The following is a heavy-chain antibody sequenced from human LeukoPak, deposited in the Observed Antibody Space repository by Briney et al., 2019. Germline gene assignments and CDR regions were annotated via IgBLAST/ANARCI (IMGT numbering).Heavy chain of an antibody. J-gene: IGHJ4*02. Sequence: ASVKVSCKASGYTFTAYYMHWVRQGPGQGLELLGWINPNRGGTNYAQKFQGRVTMTRDTSITTAYMELSRLSSDDTAVYYCASSVSSRWAIIDYWGQGTLVTVSS. D-gene: IGHD6-13*01. V-gene: IGHV1-2*02. CDR3: ASSVSSRWAIIDY. CDR1: GYTFTAYY. CDR2: INPNRGGT.